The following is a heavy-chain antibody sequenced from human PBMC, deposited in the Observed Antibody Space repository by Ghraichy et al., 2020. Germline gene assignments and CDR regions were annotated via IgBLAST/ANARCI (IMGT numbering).Heavy chain of an antibody. CDR2: IKQDGSEK. V-gene: IGHV3-7*01. Sequence: GGSLRLSCAASGFTFSSYWMSWVRQAPGKGLEWVANIKQDGSEKYYVDSVKGRFTISRDNAKNSLYLQMNSLRAEDTAVYYCARDNRGRITIFGVVRKGQFDPWGQGTLVTVSS. CDR1: GFTFSSYW. CDR3: ARDNRGRITIFGVVRKGQFDP. D-gene: IGHD3-3*01. J-gene: IGHJ5*02.